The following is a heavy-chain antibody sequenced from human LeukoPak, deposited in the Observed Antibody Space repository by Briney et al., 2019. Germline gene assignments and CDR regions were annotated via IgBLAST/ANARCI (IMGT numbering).Heavy chain of an antibody. J-gene: IGHJ6*03. CDR1: GGSISSYY. Sequence: SETLSLTCTVSGGSISSYYWSWIRQPPGKGLEWIGYIDYSGSTNYNPSLKSRVTISVDTSKNQFSLKLSSVTAADTAVYYCARGRGVTTVSHYYYYYYMDVWGKGTTVTISS. D-gene: IGHD4-17*01. CDR2: IDYSGST. V-gene: IGHV4-59*01. CDR3: ARGRGVTTVSHYYYYYYMDV.